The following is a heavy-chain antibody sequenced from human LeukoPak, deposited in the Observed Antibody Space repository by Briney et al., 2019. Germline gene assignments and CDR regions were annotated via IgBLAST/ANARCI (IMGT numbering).Heavy chain of an antibody. CDR3: ARGLGWFDP. J-gene: IGHJ5*02. V-gene: IGHV3-7*04. Sequence: GGSLRLSRAASGFSFSSYWMSWVRQAPGKGLEWVANVKPDGREKSYVDSVKGRFTISRDNAKNSLYLQMNSLRAEDTAVYYCARGLGWFDPWGRGTLVIVSS. CDR2: VKPDGREK. CDR1: GFSFSSYW. D-gene: IGHD7-27*01.